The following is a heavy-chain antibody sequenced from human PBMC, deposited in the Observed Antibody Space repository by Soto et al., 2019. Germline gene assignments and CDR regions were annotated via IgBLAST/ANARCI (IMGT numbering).Heavy chain of an antibody. V-gene: IGHV1-46*01. CDR3: ARGRVRSSSGVSWFDP. CDR1: GYSFTSYY. CDR2: INPSGGST. Sequence: QVQLVQSGAEVKKPGASVKVSCKASGYSFTSYYMHWVRQAPGQGLERMGIINPSGGSTNYTQKFQGRVTMTRDTSTSTVYMELSSLRFEDTAVYYCARGRVRSSSGVSWFDPWGQGTLVTVSS. J-gene: IGHJ5*02. D-gene: IGHD6-6*01.